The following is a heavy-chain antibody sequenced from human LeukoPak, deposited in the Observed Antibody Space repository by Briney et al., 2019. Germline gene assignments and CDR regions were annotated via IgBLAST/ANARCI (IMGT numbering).Heavy chain of an antibody. Sequence: PGGSLRLSCAASGFTFSSYEMNWVRQAPGKGLEWVSYISSSGSTIYYADSVKGRFTISRDNAKNSLYLQMNSLRAEETAVYYCASGDILTGTLDYWGQGTLVTVSS. CDR3: ASGDILTGTLDY. D-gene: IGHD3-9*01. J-gene: IGHJ4*02. CDR1: GFTFSSYE. V-gene: IGHV3-48*03. CDR2: ISSSGSTI.